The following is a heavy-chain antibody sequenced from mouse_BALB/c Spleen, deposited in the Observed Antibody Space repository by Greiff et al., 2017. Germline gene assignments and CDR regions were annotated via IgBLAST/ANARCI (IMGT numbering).Heavy chain of an antibody. CDR3: APFSTTVGFAY. D-gene: IGHD1-1*01. CDR1: GYTFTSYW. V-gene: IGHV1-7*01. Sequence: QVQLQQSGAELAKPGASVKMSCKASGYTFTSYWMHWVKQRPGQGLEWIGYINPSTGYTEYNQKFKDKATLTADKSSSTAYMQLSSLTSEDSAVYYCAPFSTTVGFAYWGQGTLVTVSA. CDR2: INPSTGYT. J-gene: IGHJ3*01.